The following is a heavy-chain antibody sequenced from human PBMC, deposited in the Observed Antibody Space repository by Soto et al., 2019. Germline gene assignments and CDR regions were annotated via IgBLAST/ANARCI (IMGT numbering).Heavy chain of an antibody. CDR2: IYYSGST. CDR3: ARIPVDTYMINWFDP. D-gene: IGHD5-18*01. V-gene: IGHV4-61*08. J-gene: IGHJ5*02. CDR1: GGSVSSGAYY. Sequence: SETLSLTCTVSGGSVSSGAYYWSWIRQPPGKGLEWIGYIYYSGSTNYNPSLKSRVSISLDTSKNQFSLRLTSVTAADTAVYYCARIPVDTYMINWFDPWGQGTLVTVSS.